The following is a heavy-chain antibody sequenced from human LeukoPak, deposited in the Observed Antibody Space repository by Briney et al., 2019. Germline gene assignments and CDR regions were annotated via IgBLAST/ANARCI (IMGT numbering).Heavy chain of an antibody. D-gene: IGHD2-21*02. CDR1: GFTFSTYG. CDR3: AREVTHDAFDI. Sequence: GGSLRLSCAASGFTFSTYGMHWVRQAPGKGLEWVAFIWYDGSNKYYADSVKGRFTTSRDNSKNTLFLQMNSLRAEDTAVYYCAREVTHDAFDIWGQGTKVTVSS. CDR2: IWYDGSNK. V-gene: IGHV3-33*01. J-gene: IGHJ3*02.